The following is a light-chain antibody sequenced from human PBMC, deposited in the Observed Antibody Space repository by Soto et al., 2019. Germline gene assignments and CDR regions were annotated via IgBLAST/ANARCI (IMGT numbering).Light chain of an antibody. CDR3: QQRFNWQVT. J-gene: IGKJ5*01. V-gene: IGKV3D-11*02. Sequence: EIGMTQSPPTLSVSPGERATLSCRASQSCSNTLAWYQQRPGQAPRLLIYDASNKATGIPARFSGSGSGTDFTLTISSLEPEDFAVYYCQQRFNWQVTFGQGTRLEIK. CDR2: DAS. CDR1: QSCSNT.